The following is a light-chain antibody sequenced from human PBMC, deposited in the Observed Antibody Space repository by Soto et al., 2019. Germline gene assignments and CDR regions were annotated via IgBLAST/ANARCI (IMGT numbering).Light chain of an antibody. Sequence: EIVLTQSPGTLSLSPGERATISCRASQNVSTNLVWYQQKPGQAPRLLIFHASTRATGIPARFSGSGSGTEFTLTISSLQPEDFEVYYCQQFQDWPRITFGQGTRLEIK. V-gene: IGKV3D-15*01. CDR3: QQFQDWPRIT. J-gene: IGKJ5*01. CDR2: HAS. CDR1: QNVSTN.